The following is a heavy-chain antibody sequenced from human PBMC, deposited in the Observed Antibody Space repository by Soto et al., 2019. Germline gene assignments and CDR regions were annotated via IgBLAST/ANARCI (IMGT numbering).Heavy chain of an antibody. CDR1: GGTSSSYA. V-gene: IGHV1-69*13. CDR2: IIPIFGTA. J-gene: IGHJ6*02. Sequence: SVKVSCKASGGTSSSYAISWVRQAPGQGLEWMGGIIPIFGTANYAQKFQGRVTITADESTSTAYMELSSLRSEDTAVYYCARDYPDVPLEAAGNYVTSYYGMDVWGQGAKVTVSS. CDR3: ARDYPDVPLEAAGNYVTSYYGMDV. D-gene: IGHD6-13*01.